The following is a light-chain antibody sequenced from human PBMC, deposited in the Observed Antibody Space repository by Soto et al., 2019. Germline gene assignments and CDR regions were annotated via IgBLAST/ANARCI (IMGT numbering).Light chain of an antibody. Sequence: QSALTQPASVSGSPGQSITISCTGSSSDVGGYNYVSWYQQHPGKAPKLMIYDVSNRPSGVSNRFSGSKSGNTASLTISGLQADDEADYYCSSYTSSNTLDVFGTGTKVTVL. CDR1: SSDVGGYNY. CDR2: DVS. CDR3: SSYTSSNTLDV. V-gene: IGLV2-14*01. J-gene: IGLJ1*01.